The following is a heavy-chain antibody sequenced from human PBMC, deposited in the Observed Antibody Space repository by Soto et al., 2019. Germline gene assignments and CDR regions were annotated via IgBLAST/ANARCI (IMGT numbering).Heavy chain of an antibody. CDR2: IYYSGST. CDR1: GGSISSYY. J-gene: IGHJ6*03. D-gene: IGHD5-12*01. V-gene: IGHV4-59*01. Sequence: SETLSLTCTVSGGSISSYYWSWIRQPPGKGLEWIGYIYYSGSTNYNPSLKSRVTISVDTSKNQFSLKLSSVTAADTAVYYCARWTHSLHYYYYYMDVWGKGTTVTVSS. CDR3: ARWTHSLHYYYYYMDV.